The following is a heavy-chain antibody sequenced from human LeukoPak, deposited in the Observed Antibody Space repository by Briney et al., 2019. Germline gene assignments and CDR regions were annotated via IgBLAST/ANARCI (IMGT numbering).Heavy chain of an antibody. CDR2: IYHSGST. D-gene: IGHD1-1*01. V-gene: IGHV4-4*02. CDR1: GGSISSSNW. Sequence: PSETLSLTCTVSGGSISSSNWWSWVRQPPGKGLEWIGEIYHSGSTNYNPSLKSRVTISVDKSKNQFSLKLSSVTAADTAVYYCARTKYWNDVSDAFDIWGQGTMVTVSS. CDR3: ARTKYWNDVSDAFDI. J-gene: IGHJ3*02.